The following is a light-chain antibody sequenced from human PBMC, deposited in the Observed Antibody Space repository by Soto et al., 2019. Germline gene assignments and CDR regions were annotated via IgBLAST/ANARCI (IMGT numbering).Light chain of an antibody. J-gene: IGKJ4*01. CDR1: QSISNY. CDR3: QQSYNLLT. V-gene: IGKV1-39*01. CDR2: AAS. Sequence: DIQMTQSPSSLSASVGDRVTITCRASQSISNYLNWYQQKPGKAPRLLIYAASSLQSGVPSRFSGSGSGTDFTLTISSLQPEDFATYYCQQSYNLLTFGGGIKVEIK.